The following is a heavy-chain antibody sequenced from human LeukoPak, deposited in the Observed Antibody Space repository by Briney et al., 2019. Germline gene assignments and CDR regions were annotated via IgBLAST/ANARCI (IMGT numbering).Heavy chain of an antibody. CDR3: ARLGPGIFDY. Sequence: GESLKISCKGSGCSFTNYWIGWVRQMPGKGLEWMGIIHPGDSDTRYSPSFQGQVIISADKSINTAYLQWSSLKASDTAMYYCARLGPGIFDYWGQGTLVTVSS. CDR2: IHPGDSDT. V-gene: IGHV5-51*01. J-gene: IGHJ4*02. CDR1: GCSFTNYW.